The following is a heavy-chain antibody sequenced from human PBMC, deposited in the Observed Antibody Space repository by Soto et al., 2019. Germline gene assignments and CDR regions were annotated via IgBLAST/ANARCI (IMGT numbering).Heavy chain of an antibody. Sequence: ASVKVSCKASGYTFTSYYMHWVRQAPGQGLEWMGIINPSGGSTSYAQKFQGRVTMTRDTSTSTVYMELSSLRSEDTAVYYCASPIAAAGYYYYGMDVWGQGTTVTVSS. CDR3: ASPIAAAGYYYYGMDV. J-gene: IGHJ6*02. CDR1: GYTFTSYY. V-gene: IGHV1-46*01. D-gene: IGHD6-13*01. CDR2: INPSGGST.